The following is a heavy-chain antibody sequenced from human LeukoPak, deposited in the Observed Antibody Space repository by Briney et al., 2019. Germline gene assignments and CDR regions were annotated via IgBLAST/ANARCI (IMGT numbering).Heavy chain of an antibody. CDR2: ISGSGGST. Sequence: GGSLRLSCTASGFTFTSYAMSWVRQAPGKGLEWVSAISGSGGSTYYADSVKGRFTISRDNSKNTLYLQMNSLRAEDTAVYYCAKDSSDYGDFDYWGQGTLVTVSS. J-gene: IGHJ4*02. D-gene: IGHD4-17*01. CDR1: GFTFTSYA. CDR3: AKDSSDYGDFDY. V-gene: IGHV3-23*01.